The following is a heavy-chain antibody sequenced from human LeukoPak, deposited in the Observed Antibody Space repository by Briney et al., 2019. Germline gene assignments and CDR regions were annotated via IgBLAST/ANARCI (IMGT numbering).Heavy chain of an antibody. D-gene: IGHD2-21*01. J-gene: IGHJ4*02. CDR2: ITSDSRRT. V-gene: IGHV3-23*01. Sequence: GGSLRLSCAASGFTFSTYAMAWVRQAPGKGLDWVSSITSDSRRTYYADSVKGRFTISRDNSKNTLFLQMDSLIADDTAVYYFWKQPAGDPPYFDSWGQGTLVTVSS. CDR1: GFTFSTYA. CDR3: WKQPAGDPPYFDS.